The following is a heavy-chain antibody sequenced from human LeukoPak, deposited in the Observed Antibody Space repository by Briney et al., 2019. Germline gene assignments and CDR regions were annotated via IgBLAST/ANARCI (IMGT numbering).Heavy chain of an antibody. D-gene: IGHD3-16*02. Sequence: SETLSLTCAVYGGSFSGYYWSWIRQPPGKGLEWIGEINHSGSTNYNPSLKSRVTISVDTSKNQFSLKLSSVTAADTAVYYCARGLGYDYVWGSYRYRASRDRWFDPWGQGTLVTVSS. CDR3: ARGLGYDYVWGSYRYRASRDRWFDP. V-gene: IGHV4-34*01. CDR1: GGSFSGYY. CDR2: INHSGST. J-gene: IGHJ5*01.